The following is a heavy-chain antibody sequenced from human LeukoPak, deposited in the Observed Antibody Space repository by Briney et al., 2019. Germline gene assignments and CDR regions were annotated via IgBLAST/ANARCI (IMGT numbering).Heavy chain of an antibody. V-gene: IGHV4-4*07. D-gene: IGHD3-10*01. Sequence: SETLSLTCTVSGDSISSYYWSWIRQPAGKGLEWIGRIYTSGSTNYNPSLKSRVTMSVDTSKNQFSLKLSSVTAADTAVYYCARGPPVLLWFGEPLPFDPWGQGTLVTVSS. CDR2: IYTSGST. CDR3: ARGPPVLLWFGEPLPFDP. CDR1: GDSISSYY. J-gene: IGHJ5*02.